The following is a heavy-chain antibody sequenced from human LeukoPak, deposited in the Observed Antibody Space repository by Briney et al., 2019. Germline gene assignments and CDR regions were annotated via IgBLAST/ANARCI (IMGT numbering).Heavy chain of an antibody. J-gene: IGHJ4*02. CDR3: ARETDSSARFDY. Sequence: PSETLSLTCTVSGGPISTYYWTWIRRPAGKGLEWIGRVYISGATDFSPSLKSRVTMSADTSKNQVSLLLNSVTAADTAMYFCARETDSSARFDYWGQGILVTVS. D-gene: IGHD6-25*01. CDR1: GGPISTYY. V-gene: IGHV4-4*07. CDR2: VYISGAT.